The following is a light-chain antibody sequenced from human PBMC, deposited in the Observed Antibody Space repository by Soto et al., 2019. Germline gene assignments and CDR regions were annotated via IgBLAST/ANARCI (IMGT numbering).Light chain of an antibody. V-gene: IGKV1-27*01. CDR2: AAS. CDR1: QGISNY. CDR3: QKYNSTTQT. Sequence: DIHMTQSLSSLAASVGDRVTITCRASQGISNYLAWYQQKPGKVPKLLIYAASTLQSGVPSRFSGSGSGTDFTLTISSLQPEDVATYYCQKYNSTTQTFEQGTKVAIK. J-gene: IGKJ1*01.